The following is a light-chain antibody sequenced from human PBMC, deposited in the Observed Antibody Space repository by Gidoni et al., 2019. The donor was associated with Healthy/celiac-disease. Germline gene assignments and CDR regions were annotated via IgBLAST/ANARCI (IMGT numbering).Light chain of an antibody. Sequence: GDRVTITCRASQGISSALAWYQQKPGKAPKLLIYDASTLESEVPSRFSGSGSGTDFTLTISSLQPEDFATYYCQQFNSYPLTFGGXTKVEIK. CDR1: QGISSA. CDR3: QQFNSYPLT. CDR2: DAS. J-gene: IGKJ4*01. V-gene: IGKV1-13*02.